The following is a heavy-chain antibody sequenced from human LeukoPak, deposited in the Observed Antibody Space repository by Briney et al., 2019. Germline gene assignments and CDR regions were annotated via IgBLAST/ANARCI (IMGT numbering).Heavy chain of an antibody. J-gene: IGHJ4*02. Sequence: PSQTLSLTCTVSGGSISSGGYYWSWIRQHPGKGLEWIGNIYYSGSTYYNPSLKSRVTISLDTSKNQFYLKLSSVTAADTAVYYCATFDKWELLPGDYWGQGTLVTVSS. CDR1: GGSISSGGYY. CDR2: IYYSGST. V-gene: IGHV4-31*03. D-gene: IGHD1-26*01. CDR3: ATFDKWELLPGDY.